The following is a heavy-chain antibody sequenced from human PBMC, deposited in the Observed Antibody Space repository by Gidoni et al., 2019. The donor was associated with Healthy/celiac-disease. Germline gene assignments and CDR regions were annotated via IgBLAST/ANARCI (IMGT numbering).Heavy chain of an antibody. J-gene: IGHJ4*02. CDR3: AKDYIDY. V-gene: IGHV3-30*18. CDR2: ISYDGSNK. CDR1: GFTFSSYG. Sequence: QVQLVESGGGVVQPGRSLSLSCAASGFTFSSYGMHWVRQAPGKGLEWVAVISYDGSNKYYADSVKGRFTISRDNSKNTLYLQMNSLGAEDTAVYYCAKDYIDYWGQGTLVTVSS.